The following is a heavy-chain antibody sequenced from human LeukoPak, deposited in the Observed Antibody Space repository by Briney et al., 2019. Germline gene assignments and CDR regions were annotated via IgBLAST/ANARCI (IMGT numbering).Heavy chain of an antibody. V-gene: IGHV3-23*01. D-gene: IGHD6-19*01. Sequence: GSLRLSCAASGFTFITYAMSWVRQAPEKGLEGVSTISGSGGSTYYADSVKGRFTISRDNSKNTLYLQMNSLRAEDTAVYYCALQFIAVAGKFDHWGQGTLVTVSS. CDR1: GFTFITYA. CDR2: ISGSGGST. CDR3: ALQFIAVAGKFDH. J-gene: IGHJ4*02.